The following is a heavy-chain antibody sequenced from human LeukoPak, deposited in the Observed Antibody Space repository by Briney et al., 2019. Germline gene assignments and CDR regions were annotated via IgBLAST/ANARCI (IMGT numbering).Heavy chain of an antibody. CDR2: ISSSSRTI. V-gene: IGHV3-48*01. Sequence: PGGSLRLSCAASGFTFSSYWMSWVRQAPGKGLEWVSYISSSSRTIYYADSVKGRFPISRDNAKNSLYLQMNSLRAEDTAVYYCAIAQPAAPFDYWGQGTLVTVSS. J-gene: IGHJ4*02. D-gene: IGHD2-2*01. CDR3: AIAQPAAPFDY. CDR1: GFTFSSYW.